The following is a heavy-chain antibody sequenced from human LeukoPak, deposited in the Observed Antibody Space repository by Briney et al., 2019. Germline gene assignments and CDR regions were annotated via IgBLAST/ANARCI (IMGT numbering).Heavy chain of an antibody. Sequence: PSETPSLTCTVSGGSISSYYWSWIRQPPGKGLEWIGSLYYSGNTNYNPSLRSRVTISLDTSKNQFFLKLSSVTAADTAVYYCARGSSPFDYWGQGTLVTVSS. CDR3: ARGSSPFDY. V-gene: IGHV4-59*08. CDR2: LYYSGNT. CDR1: GGSISSYY. J-gene: IGHJ4*02.